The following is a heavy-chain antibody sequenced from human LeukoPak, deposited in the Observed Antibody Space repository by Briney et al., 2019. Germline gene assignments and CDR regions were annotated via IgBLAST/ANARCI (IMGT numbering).Heavy chain of an antibody. J-gene: IGHJ5*02. Sequence: GESLKISWKGSGYRFTSYWIAWVRQKPGKGLELMGIISPANSETLYSPSFQGQVTMSADSSTAYLQWSSLKASDTAIYYCARRGGNWLDPWGQGTLVTVSS. V-gene: IGHV5-51*01. D-gene: IGHD3-16*01. CDR3: ARRGGNWLDP. CDR1: GYRFTSYW. CDR2: ISPANSET.